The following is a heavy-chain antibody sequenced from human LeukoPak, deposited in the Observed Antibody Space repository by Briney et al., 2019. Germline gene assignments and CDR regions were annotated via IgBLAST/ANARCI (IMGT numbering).Heavy chain of an antibody. V-gene: IGHV1-69*13. CDR1: GGTFSSYA. D-gene: IGHD6-19*01. CDR2: IIPIFGTA. Sequence: SVKVSCTASGGTFSSYAISWVRQAPGQGLEWMGGIIPIFGTANYAQKFQGRVTITADESTSTAYMELSSLRSEDTAVYYCARAPRITLYSSGSYYFDYWGQGTLVTVSS. J-gene: IGHJ4*02. CDR3: ARAPRITLYSSGSYYFDY.